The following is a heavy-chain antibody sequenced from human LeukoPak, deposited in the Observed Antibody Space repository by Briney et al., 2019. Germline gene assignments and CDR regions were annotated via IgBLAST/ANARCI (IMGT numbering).Heavy chain of an antibody. D-gene: IGHD2-2*01. V-gene: IGHV3-30-3*01. CDR3: ARGKSIVVVPAAFY. CDR1: GFTFSSYA. J-gene: IGHJ4*02. CDR2: ISYDGSNK. Sequence: GGSLRLSCAASGFTFSSYAMHWVRQAPGKGLEWVAVISYDGSNKYYADSVKGRFTISRDNAKNSLYLQMNSLRAEDTAVYYCARGKSIVVVPAAFYWGQGTLVTVSS.